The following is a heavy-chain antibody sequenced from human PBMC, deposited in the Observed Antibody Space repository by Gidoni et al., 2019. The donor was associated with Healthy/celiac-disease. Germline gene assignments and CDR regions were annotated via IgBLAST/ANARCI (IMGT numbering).Heavy chain of an antibody. CDR2: IIPIFGTA. V-gene: IGHV1-69*01. CDR1: GGTFSNDA. J-gene: IGHJ6*02. CDR3: ARDTSHPGEQQLEDYYGMDV. Sequence: QVQLVQSGAEVKKPGYSVKVSCKASGGTFSNDAISWVRQAPGQGLEWMGGIIPIFGTANYAQKVQGRVTITADESTSTAYMELSSLRSEDTAVYYCARDTSHPGEQQLEDYYGMDVWGQGTTVTVSS. D-gene: IGHD6-13*01.